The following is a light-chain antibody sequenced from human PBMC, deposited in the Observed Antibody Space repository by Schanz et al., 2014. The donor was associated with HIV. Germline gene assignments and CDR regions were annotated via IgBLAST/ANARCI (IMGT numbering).Light chain of an antibody. CDR3: SSYAGSNSLV. CDR2: DVG. J-gene: IGLJ2*01. V-gene: IGLV2-11*01. Sequence: QSALTQPRSVSGSPGQSITISCTGTSSDIGAFNFVSWYQHHPGKAPKVIIYDVGKRPSGVPDRFSGSKSGNTASLTVSGLQPEDEADYYCSSYAGSNSLVFGGGTKLTVL. CDR1: SSDIGAFNF.